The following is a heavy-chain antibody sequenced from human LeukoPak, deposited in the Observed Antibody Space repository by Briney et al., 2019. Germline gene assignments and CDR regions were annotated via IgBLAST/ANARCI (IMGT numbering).Heavy chain of an antibody. J-gene: IGHJ4*02. CDR3: ARAYCGGDCYAAFDY. D-gene: IGHD2-21*02. CDR2: IYSGGST. V-gene: IGHV3-66*01. CDR1: GFTVSSNY. Sequence: GGSLRLSCAASGFTVSSNYMSWVRQAPGKGLEWVSVIYSGGSTYYTDSVKGRFTISRDNSKNTLYLQMNSLRAEDTAVYYCARAYCGGDCYAAFDYWGQGTLVTVSS.